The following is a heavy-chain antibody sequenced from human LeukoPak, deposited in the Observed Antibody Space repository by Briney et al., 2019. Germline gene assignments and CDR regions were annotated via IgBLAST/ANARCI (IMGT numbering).Heavy chain of an antibody. Sequence: KAPETLSLTCALDSGSPTVYSSSCIRPPPRGGRGWIGEINHRGSTNYNTSLKSRVTLSVDTSNNQFSLKLSSVDAADTAVYFCARFNYDSSGYRYYFDYWGQGTLVTVSS. V-gene: IGHV4-34*01. CDR1: SGSPTVYS. CDR3: ARFNYDSSGYRYYFDY. D-gene: IGHD3-22*01. J-gene: IGHJ4*02. CDR2: INHRGST.